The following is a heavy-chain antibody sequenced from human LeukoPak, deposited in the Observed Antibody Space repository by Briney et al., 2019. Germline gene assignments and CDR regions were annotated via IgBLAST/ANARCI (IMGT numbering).Heavy chain of an antibody. CDR2: ISDSGGNT. J-gene: IGHJ3*02. CDR1: GFTFSTYA. CDR3: ARESTYI. Sequence: PGGSLRLSCAASGFTFSTYAMTWVRQAPGKGLEWLSAISDSGGNTYYAESVKGRFTISRDNSGNTVYLQINSLRAEDTAVYYCARESTYIWGQGTMVTVSS. V-gene: IGHV3-23*01.